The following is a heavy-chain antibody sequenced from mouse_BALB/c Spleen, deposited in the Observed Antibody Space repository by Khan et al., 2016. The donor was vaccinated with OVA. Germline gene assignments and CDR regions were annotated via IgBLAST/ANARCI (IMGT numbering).Heavy chain of an antibody. V-gene: IGHV1S136*01. CDR3: ARGNWQSYYFDN. Sequence: VQLQQSGPELVKPGASVKMSCKASGYTFTNYVLHWVKQKPGQGLEWIGYINPYNGGTKYNEKFKGKATLASDKSSITATMELSSLTSEDSAVYYCARGNWQSYYFDNWGQGTTLTLSS. CDR2: INPYNGGT. D-gene: IGHD4-1*01. J-gene: IGHJ2*01. CDR1: GYTFTNYV.